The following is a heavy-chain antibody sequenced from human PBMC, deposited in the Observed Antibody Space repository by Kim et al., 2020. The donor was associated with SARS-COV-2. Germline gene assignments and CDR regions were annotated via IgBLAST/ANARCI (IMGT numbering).Heavy chain of an antibody. CDR3: ARRAAEGWFDP. CDR1: GGSISSYY. V-gene: IGHV4-59*01. J-gene: IGHJ5*02. Sequence: SETLSRTCTVSGGSISSYYWSWIRQPPGKGLEWIGYIYYSGSTNYNPSLKSRVTISVDTSKNQFSLKLSSVTAADTAVYYCARRAAEGWFDPWGQGTLVT. CDR2: IYYSGST.